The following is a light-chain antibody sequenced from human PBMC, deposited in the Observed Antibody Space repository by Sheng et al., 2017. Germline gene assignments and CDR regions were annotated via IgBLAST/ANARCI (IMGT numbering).Light chain of an antibody. CDR1: HSVTSDY. J-gene: IGKJ3*01. CDR3: QQYGSSL. Sequence: EFVLTQFPGTLSLSPGERATLSCRASHSVTSDYLAWYQQKPGQAPRLLIYGASSRATGIPDRFSGSGSGTDFTLTISRLEPEDFAVYYCQQYGSSLFGPGTKVDIK. V-gene: IGKV3-20*01. CDR2: GAS.